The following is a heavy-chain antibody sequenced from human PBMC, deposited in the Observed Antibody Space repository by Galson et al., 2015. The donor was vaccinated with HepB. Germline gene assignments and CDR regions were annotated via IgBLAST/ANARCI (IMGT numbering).Heavy chain of an antibody. CDR1: GFTFSSYG. J-gene: IGHJ4*02. V-gene: IGHV3-30*02. Sequence: SLRLSCAASGFTFSSYGMHWVRQAPGKGLEWVAFIRYDGSNKYYADSVKGRFTISRDNSKNTLYLQMNSLRAEDTAVYYCAKNSEVGSGWYYFDYWGQGTLVTVSS. D-gene: IGHD6-19*01. CDR2: IRYDGSNK. CDR3: AKNSEVGSGWYYFDY.